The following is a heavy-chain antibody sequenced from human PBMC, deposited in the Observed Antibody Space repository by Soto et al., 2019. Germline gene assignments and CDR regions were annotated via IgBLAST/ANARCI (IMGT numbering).Heavy chain of an antibody. D-gene: IGHD6-13*01. J-gene: IGHJ6*02. CDR3: AKEFAAAGTQYYYYYGMDV. V-gene: IGHV3-23*01. CDR2: ISGSGGST. CDR1: GFTFSSYA. Sequence: GGSLRLSCAASGFTFSSYAMSWVRQAPGKGLEWVSAISGSGGSTYYADSVKGRFTISRDNSKNTLYLQMNSLRAEDTAVYYCAKEFAAAGTQYYYYYGMDVWGQGTTVTVSS.